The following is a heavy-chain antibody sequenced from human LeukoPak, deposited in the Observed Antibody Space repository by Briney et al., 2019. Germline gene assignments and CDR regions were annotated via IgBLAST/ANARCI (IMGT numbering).Heavy chain of an antibody. CDR2: INHSGST. J-gene: IGHJ4*02. D-gene: IGHD3-10*01. Sequence: SETLSLTCAVYGGSFSGYYWSWIRQPPGKGLEWIGEINHSGSTNYNPSLKSRVTISVDTSKNQFPLKLSSVTAADTAVYYCARVLRKGVSYFDYWGQGTLVTVSS. CDR1: GGSFSGYY. V-gene: IGHV4-34*01. CDR3: ARVLRKGVSYFDY.